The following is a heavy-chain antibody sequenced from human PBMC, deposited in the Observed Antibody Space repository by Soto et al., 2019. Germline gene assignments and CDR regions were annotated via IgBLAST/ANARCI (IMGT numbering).Heavy chain of an antibody. V-gene: IGHV3-23*01. CDR3: ARREGYCSGGSCYQYYFDY. CDR2: LSGSGGNT. J-gene: IGHJ4*02. CDR1: GFSFSSYA. Sequence: GGSLRLSCAASGFSFSSYAMSWVRQAPGKGLEWVSTLSGSGGNTYYADSVKGRFTISRDNSKNTLYLQMNSLRAEDTAVFYCARREGYCSGGSCYQYYFDYWGQGTLVTVSS. D-gene: IGHD2-15*01.